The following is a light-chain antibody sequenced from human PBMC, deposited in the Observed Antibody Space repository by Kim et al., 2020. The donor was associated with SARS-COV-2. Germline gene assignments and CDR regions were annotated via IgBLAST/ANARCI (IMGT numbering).Light chain of an antibody. Sequence: ATLSSSPRERTTRPCRASKSVGTYLAWYNQKPGQAPRLLIYDASKRATGIPARFRGGGSGTDFTLTIGTLEPEDFAVYYCQQRSNFGQGTRLEIK. CDR1: KSVGTY. J-gene: IGKJ5*01. CDR3: QQRSN. CDR2: DAS. V-gene: IGKV3-11*01.